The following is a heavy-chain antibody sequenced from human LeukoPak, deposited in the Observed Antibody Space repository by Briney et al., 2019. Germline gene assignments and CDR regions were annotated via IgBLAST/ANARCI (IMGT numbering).Heavy chain of an antibody. CDR3: TKSDWFDP. CDR2: IKNDGSIT. D-gene: IGHD3-3*01. J-gene: IGHJ5*02. CDR1: GFIFSGYW. Sequence: AGGSLRLSCAASGFIFSGYWMHWVRQAPGKGLVWLSRIKNDGSITSYADSVKGRFTISRDNAKNTLYLQMNSLRVEDTAVYYCTKSDWFDPWGRGTLVTVSS. V-gene: IGHV3-74*01.